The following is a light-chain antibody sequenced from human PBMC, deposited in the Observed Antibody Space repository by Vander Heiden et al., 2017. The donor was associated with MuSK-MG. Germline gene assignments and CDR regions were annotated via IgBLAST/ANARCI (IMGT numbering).Light chain of an antibody. CDR3: QRYDDLPIT. CDR1: QDISNY. CDR2: SAS. J-gene: IGKJ5*01. V-gene: IGKV1-33*01. Sequence: IQMTRSPSFLSASVRVSVTITCQAIQDISNYLNWYRQTPGKAPKLLIYSASNLKAGVPSRFSGSGSGTDFTFTISSLQPEDIATYYCQRYDDLPITFGQGTRLEIK.